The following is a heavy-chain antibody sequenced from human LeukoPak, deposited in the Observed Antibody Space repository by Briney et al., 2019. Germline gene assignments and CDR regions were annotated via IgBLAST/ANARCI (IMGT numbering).Heavy chain of an antibody. CDR3: AKDLYPDYFNYGMDV. D-gene: IGHD2/OR15-2a*01. CDR1: GFSFSSDI. V-gene: IGHV3-23*01. J-gene: IGHJ6*02. CDR2: IGTSGDT. Sequence: GGSLRLSCAASGFSFSSDIMSWVRQAPGKGLEWVSLIGTSGDTYYADSVKGRFTISRDNSKNTLYLQMNSLRAEDTAVYYCAKDLYPDYFNYGMDVWGQGTTVTVSS.